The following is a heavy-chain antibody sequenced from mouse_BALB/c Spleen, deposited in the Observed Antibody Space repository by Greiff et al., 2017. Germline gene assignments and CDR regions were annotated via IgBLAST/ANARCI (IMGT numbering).Heavy chain of an antibody. CDR2: IYPGDGDT. CDR1: GYAFSSSW. D-gene: IGHD2-10*02. CDR3: ARQYGNLRPPYAMDY. Sequence: VQLQQSGPELVKPGASVKISCKASGYAFSSSWMNWVKQRPGQGLEWIGRIYPGDGDTNYNGKFKGKATLTADKSSSTAYMQLSSLTSVDSAVYFCARQYGNLRPPYAMDYWGQGTSVTVSA. V-gene: IGHV1-82*01. J-gene: IGHJ4*01.